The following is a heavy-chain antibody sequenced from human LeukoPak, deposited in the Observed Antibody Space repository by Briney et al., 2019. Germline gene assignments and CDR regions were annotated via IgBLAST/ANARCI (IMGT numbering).Heavy chain of an antibody. D-gene: IGHD3-3*01. CDR1: GGSISYYY. J-gene: IGHJ5*02. CDR2: IYYSGST. Sequence: SETLSLTCTVSGGSISYYYWSWIRQPPGKGLEWIGYIYYSGSTNYNPSLKSRVTISVDTSKNQFSLKLSSVTAADTAVYYCARASEYYDFWSGHPRWFDPWGQGTLVTVSS. CDR3: ARASEYYDFWSGHPRWFDP. V-gene: IGHV4-59*01.